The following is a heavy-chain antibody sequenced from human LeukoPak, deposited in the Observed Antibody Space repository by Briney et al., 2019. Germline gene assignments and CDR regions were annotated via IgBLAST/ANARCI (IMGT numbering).Heavy chain of an antibody. CDR1: GGSISSSSYS. Sequence: SETLSLTCTVSGGSISSSSYSWGWIRQPPGKGLEWIGSIYYSGSTYYNPSLKSRVTISVDTSKNQFSLKLSSVTAADTAVYYCARLGTLDYWGQGTLVTVSS. CDR3: ARLGTLDY. CDR2: IYYSGST. J-gene: IGHJ4*02. D-gene: IGHD1-1*01. V-gene: IGHV4-39*01.